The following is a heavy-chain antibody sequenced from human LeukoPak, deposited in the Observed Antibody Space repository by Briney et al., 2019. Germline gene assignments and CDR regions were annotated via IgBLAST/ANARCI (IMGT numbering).Heavy chain of an antibody. CDR2: INPNSGGT. Sequence: GASVKVSCKASGYTFTGYYMHWVRQAPGQGLEWMGWINPNSGGTNYAQKLQGRVTMTRDTSISTAYMELSRLRSDDTAVYYCASGRGYYYDSSGSKSPYDYWGQGTLVTVSS. CDR1: GYTFTGYY. V-gene: IGHV1-2*02. CDR3: ASGRGYYYDSSGSKSPYDY. J-gene: IGHJ4*02. D-gene: IGHD3-22*01.